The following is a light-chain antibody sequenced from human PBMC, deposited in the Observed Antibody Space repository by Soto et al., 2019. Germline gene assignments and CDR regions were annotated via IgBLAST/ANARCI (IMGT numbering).Light chain of an antibody. CDR2: LGF. V-gene: IGKV2-28*01. CDR3: MKALQHPYT. CDR1: QRLLHSNGNYF. J-gene: IGKJ2*01. Sequence: EIVMTQSPPSLTVTPGTPATSSCRSRQRLLHSNGNYFLVWYLQKPGQSPQLLIDLGFNRASGVPDRVSGRGADPDFPLKISRVEAEDVGVYFWMKALQHPYTFGHGAQV.